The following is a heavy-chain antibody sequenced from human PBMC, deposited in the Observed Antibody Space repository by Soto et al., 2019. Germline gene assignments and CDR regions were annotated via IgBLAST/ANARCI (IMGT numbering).Heavy chain of an antibody. J-gene: IGHJ5*02. D-gene: IGHD6-6*01. V-gene: IGHV1-69*13. Sequence: SVKVSFKASGGTFSSYAISWVRQAPGQGLEWMGGIIPIFGTANYAQKFQGRVTITADESTSTAYMELSSLRSEDTAVYYCARDVEYSSSSSGYNWFDPWGQGTLVTVSS. CDR3: ARDVEYSSSSSGYNWFDP. CDR1: GGTFSSYA. CDR2: IIPIFGTA.